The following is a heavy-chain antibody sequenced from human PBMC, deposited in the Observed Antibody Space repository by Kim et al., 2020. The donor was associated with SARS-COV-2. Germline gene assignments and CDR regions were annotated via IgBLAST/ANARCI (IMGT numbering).Heavy chain of an antibody. CDR1: GFTFRAYA. Sequence: GGSLRLSCAASGFTFRAYAMHWVRQAPGKGLEWVAAICFDGTKKYYANSVKGRFSISRDDSKNTVYLQMSSLRLEDTALYFCARDSERPLGATYLGDYGFHYGMDLWGQGTTVTVSS. CDR2: ICFDGTKK. V-gene: IGHV3-30-3*01. J-gene: IGHJ6*02. CDR3: ARDSERPLGATYLGDYGFHYGMDL. D-gene: IGHD4-17*01.